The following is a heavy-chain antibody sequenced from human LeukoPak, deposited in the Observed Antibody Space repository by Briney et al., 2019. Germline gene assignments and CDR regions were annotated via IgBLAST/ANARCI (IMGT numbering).Heavy chain of an antibody. J-gene: IGHJ4*02. D-gene: IGHD2-15*01. CDR2: INHSGST. CDR3: ARLWSTDCSGGSCPHQPNY. Sequence: PSETLSLTCAVYGGSFSGYYWSWVRQPPGKGLEWIGEINHSGSTNYNPSLKSRVTISVDTSKNQFSLKLSSVIAADTAVYYCARLWSTDCSGGSCPHQPNYWXQGTLXTVSX. CDR1: GGSFSGYY. V-gene: IGHV4-34*01.